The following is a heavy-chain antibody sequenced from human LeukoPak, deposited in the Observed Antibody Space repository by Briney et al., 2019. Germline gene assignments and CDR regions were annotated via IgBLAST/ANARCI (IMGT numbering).Heavy chain of an antibody. CDR3: ARTAKDYYDSSGHFDY. J-gene: IGHJ4*02. Sequence: SETLSLTCTVSGGSLSSYYWSWIRQPPGKGLEWIGYIYYSGSTNYNPSLKSRVTISLDTSKNQFSLKLSSVTAADTAVYYCARTAKDYYDSSGHFDYWGQGTLVTVSS. D-gene: IGHD3-22*01. CDR1: GGSLSSYY. V-gene: IGHV4-59*01. CDR2: IYYSGST.